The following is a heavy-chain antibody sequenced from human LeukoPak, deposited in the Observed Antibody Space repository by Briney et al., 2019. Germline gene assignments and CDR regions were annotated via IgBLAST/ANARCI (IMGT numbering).Heavy chain of an antibody. Sequence: SETLSLTCTVPGYSISSVYYWGWIRQPPGKGLEWIANFYHSVSTYYNPSLKSRITMSLDTSKNQFSLKLSSVTAADTAVYYCARAVVTPDFDYWGQGTLVTVSS. CDR3: ARAVVTPDFDY. V-gene: IGHV4-38-2*02. CDR2: FYHSVST. J-gene: IGHJ4*02. CDR1: GYSISSVYY. D-gene: IGHD4-23*01.